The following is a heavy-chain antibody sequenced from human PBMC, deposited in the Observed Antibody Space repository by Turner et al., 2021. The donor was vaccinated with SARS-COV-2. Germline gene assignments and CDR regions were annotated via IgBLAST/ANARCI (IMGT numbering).Heavy chain of an antibody. Sequence: QVQLVQSGAEVTRPGASVQVSCQVSGYTLIELSMNWVRQSPGKGLEWMGGFEPEDGETSYAKKFQGRVTMTEDTSTDTAYKELSSLRSEDTAVYYCATAPPYCTNGVCPNWFDPWGQGTLVTVSS. CDR1: GYTLIELS. D-gene: IGHD2-8*01. CDR3: ATAPPYCTNGVCPNWFDP. V-gene: IGHV1-24*01. J-gene: IGHJ5*02. CDR2: FEPEDGET.